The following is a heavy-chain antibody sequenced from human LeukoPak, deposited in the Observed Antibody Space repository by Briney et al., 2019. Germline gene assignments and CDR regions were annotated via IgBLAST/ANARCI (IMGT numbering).Heavy chain of an antibody. CDR3: AKAPSRLAYIMDV. J-gene: IGHJ6*02. D-gene: IGHD2-21*01. Sequence: PGGSLRLSCAASGFTFDDYAMHWVRQAPGKGLEWVSGISWNSGSIGYADPVKGRFTISRDNAKNSLNLQMNSLRDEDTALYYCAKAPSRLAYIMDVWGQGTTVTVSS. CDR1: GFTFDDYA. CDR2: ISWNSGSI. V-gene: IGHV3-9*01.